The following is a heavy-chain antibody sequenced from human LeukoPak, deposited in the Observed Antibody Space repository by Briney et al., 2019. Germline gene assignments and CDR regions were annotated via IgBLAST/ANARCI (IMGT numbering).Heavy chain of an antibody. CDR1: GYSFTSYW. D-gene: IGHD5/OR15-5a*01. CDR2: IYPGDSDT. V-gene: IGHV5-51*01. CDR3: ARHGNPHLRQTNWFDP. J-gene: IGHJ5*02. Sequence: GESLKISCKVSGYSFTSYWIGWVRQMPGKGLEWLGSIYPGDSDTSFSPSFQGQVTISAAKTISTAYLQWSSLKASDTAMYYCARHGNPHLRQTNWFDPWGQGTLVTVSS.